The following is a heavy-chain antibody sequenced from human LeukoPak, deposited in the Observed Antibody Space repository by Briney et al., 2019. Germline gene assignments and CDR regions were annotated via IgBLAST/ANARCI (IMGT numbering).Heavy chain of an antibody. CDR3: ARHSRGYSVERELLHSVYYYYMDV. CDR1: GYSFTSYW. D-gene: IGHD1-26*01. V-gene: IGHV5-51*01. Sequence: GGALQSSSKGSGYSFTSYWIGWVRPMPGKGLEWMGIIYPGDSDTRYSPSFQGQVTISTDKSISTAYPQRSSLKAADTAMYYCARHSRGYSVERELLHSVYYYYMDVWGKGTTVTVSS. CDR2: IYPGDSDT. J-gene: IGHJ6*03.